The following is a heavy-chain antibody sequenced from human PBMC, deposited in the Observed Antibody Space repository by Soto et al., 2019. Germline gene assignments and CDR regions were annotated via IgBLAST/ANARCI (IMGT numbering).Heavy chain of an antibody. Sequence: PSQTLSLTCTVPGGSISSSSYYWGCIRQPPGKGLEWIGSIYYSGSTYYNPSLKGRVTMSVDTSKNQFSLKLTSVNTADTAIYYCTGGGDPYKTGHWGQGTLVTVSS. CDR1: GGSISSSSYY. J-gene: IGHJ4*02. V-gene: IGHV4-39*07. CDR2: IYYSGST. CDR3: TGGGDPYKTGH. D-gene: IGHD2-21*01.